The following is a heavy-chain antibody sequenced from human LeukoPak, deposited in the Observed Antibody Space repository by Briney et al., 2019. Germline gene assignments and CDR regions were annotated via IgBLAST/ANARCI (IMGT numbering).Heavy chain of an antibody. Sequence: ASVKVSCKASGYTFTGYYMRWVRQAPGQGLEWMGWINPNSGGTNYAQKFQGWVTMTRDTSISTAYMELSRLRSDDTAVYYCARDNCTNGVCSLDYWGQGTLVTVSS. CDR3: ARDNCTNGVCSLDY. V-gene: IGHV1-2*04. D-gene: IGHD2-8*01. J-gene: IGHJ4*02. CDR2: INPNSGGT. CDR1: GYTFTGYY.